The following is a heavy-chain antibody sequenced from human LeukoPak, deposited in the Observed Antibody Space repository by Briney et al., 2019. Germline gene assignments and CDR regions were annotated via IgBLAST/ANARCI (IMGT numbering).Heavy chain of an antibody. D-gene: IGHD3-10*01. CDR2: LYYTGST. V-gene: IGHV4-39*01. J-gene: IGHJ3*02. Sequence: SETLSLTCIVSGGSIATSSYYWGWIRQPPGKGLEWIGSLYYTGSTYYTPSLKSRVTISVDTSKNQFSLKLSSVTASDTAVYYCARRFAPSRNDAFDIWGQGTMVTVSS. CDR1: GGSIATSSYY. CDR3: ARRFAPSRNDAFDI.